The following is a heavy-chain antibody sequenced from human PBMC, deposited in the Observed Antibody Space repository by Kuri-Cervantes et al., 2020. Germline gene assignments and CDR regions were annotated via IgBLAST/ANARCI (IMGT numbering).Heavy chain of an antibody. D-gene: IGHD4-17*01. Sequence: GESLKISCAASGFTFSSYAMHWVRQAPGKGLEWVSVIYSGGSTYYADSVKGRFTITRDNSKNTLYLQMNSLRAEDTAAYYCARDPTVTTWWDAFDIWGQGTMVTVSS. CDR2: IYSGGST. CDR3: ARDPTVTTWWDAFDI. V-gene: IGHV3-66*02. CDR1: GFTFSSYA. J-gene: IGHJ3*02.